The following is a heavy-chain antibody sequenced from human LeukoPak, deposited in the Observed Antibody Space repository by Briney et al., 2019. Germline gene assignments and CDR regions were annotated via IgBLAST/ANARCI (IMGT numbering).Heavy chain of an antibody. V-gene: IGHV3-53*01. CDR2: IYSGGNT. CDR3: ARRAGDYSHPYDY. CDR1: DFSFITYA. J-gene: IGHJ4*02. D-gene: IGHD3-22*01. Sequence: GGSLRLSCAASDFSFITYAMSWVRQAPGKGLEWVSFIYSGGNTHNSDSVKGRFTISRDNSKNTLYLQMNSLRAEDTAVYYCARRAGDYSHPYDYWGQGTLVTVSS.